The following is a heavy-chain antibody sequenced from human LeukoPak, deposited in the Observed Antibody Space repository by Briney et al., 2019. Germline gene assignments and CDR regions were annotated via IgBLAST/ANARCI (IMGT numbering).Heavy chain of an antibody. CDR2: IYPGDPDS. V-gene: IGHV5-51*01. Sequence: GESLKISCKGSGYSVTSYWIAWVRQMPGRGLDWMGIIYPGDPDSTYSPSFQGRVTISADKSTSTAYLQWSSLEASDTAMYYCAKSRDGYNYSPFDYWGQGTLVTVSS. D-gene: IGHD5-24*01. CDR3: AKSRDGYNYSPFDY. CDR1: GYSVTSYW. J-gene: IGHJ4*02.